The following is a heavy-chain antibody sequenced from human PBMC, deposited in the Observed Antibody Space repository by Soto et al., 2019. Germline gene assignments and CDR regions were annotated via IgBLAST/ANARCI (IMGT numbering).Heavy chain of an antibody. CDR1: GFTFVTHG. CDR3: ETNVYSGCVQFDP. J-gene: IGHJ5*02. Sequence: GSMRVPRTALGFTFVTHGMRRVRQATGKGLEWGSSISSSSSYICYADSVKGRFTISRDNANNSLHRQMNSLRAEDTAVYYGETNVYSGCVQFDPWRQGSLVTATS. CDR2: ISSSSSYI. V-gene: IGHV3-21*01. D-gene: IGHD5-12*01.